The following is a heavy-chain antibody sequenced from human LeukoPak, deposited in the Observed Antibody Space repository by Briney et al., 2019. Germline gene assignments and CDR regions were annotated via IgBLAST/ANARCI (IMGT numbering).Heavy chain of an antibody. Sequence: PSETLPLTCAVYGGSFSGYYWSWIRQPPGKGLEWIGEINHSGSTNYNPSLKSRVTISVDTSKNQFSLKLSSVTAADTAVYYCARGRRYYYGSGSYYTAARVHYYYGMDVWAKGPRSPSPQ. CDR3: ARGRRYYYGSGSYYTAARVHYYYGMDV. D-gene: IGHD3-10*01. CDR1: GGSFSGYY. J-gene: IGHJ6*04. V-gene: IGHV4-34*01. CDR2: INHSGST.